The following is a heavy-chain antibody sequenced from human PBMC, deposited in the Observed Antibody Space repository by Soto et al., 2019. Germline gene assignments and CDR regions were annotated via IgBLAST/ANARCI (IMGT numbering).Heavy chain of an antibody. D-gene: IGHD4-17*01. V-gene: IGHV1-8*01. J-gene: IGHJ4*02. CDR3: ARGRSPVYGDYGFNY. CDR1: GYTFTTYD. CDR2: MNPNSANT. Sequence: QVQLVQSGAEVKKPGASVKVSCKASGYTFTTYDINWVRQATGQGLEWMGWMNPNSANTCYAQKFQGRVTMTRNTSISTAYMELSSLKSEDTAVYYCARGRSPVYGDYGFNYWGQGTLVTVSS.